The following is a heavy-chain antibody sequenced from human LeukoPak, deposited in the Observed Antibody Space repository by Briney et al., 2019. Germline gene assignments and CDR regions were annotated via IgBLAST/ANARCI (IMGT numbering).Heavy chain of an antibody. V-gene: IGHV5-10-1*01. D-gene: IGHD2-2*01. J-gene: IGHJ4*02. CDR1: GYSFTSYW. CDR2: IAPSDSST. CDR3: ARRRRYCSSSGGWLFDY. Sequence: GESLNISCTGSGYSFTSYWISWVRQMREKGLEWMGRIAPSDSSTNSSPSFQCHVTISADKSISTAYLQWSSLKASDTAMYYCARRRRYCSSSGGWLFDYWGQGTLVTVSS.